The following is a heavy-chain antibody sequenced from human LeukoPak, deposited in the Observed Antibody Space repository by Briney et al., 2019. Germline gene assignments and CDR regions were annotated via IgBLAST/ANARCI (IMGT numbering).Heavy chain of an antibody. CDR2: ISVSGDNT. Sequence: QPGGSLRLSCAASGFTFSSYAMSWVRQAPGKGLEWVSAISVSGDNTYYADSVKGRLTISRDNSKNTLYLQMNSLRADDTAIYYCAKRNSGGPYYFDYWGQGTLVTVSS. CDR3: AKRNSGGPYYFDY. CDR1: GFTFSSYA. D-gene: IGHD3-10*01. V-gene: IGHV3-23*01. J-gene: IGHJ4*02.